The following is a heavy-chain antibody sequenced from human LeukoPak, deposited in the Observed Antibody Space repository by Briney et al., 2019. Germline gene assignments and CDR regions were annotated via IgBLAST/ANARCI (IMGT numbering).Heavy chain of an antibody. CDR2: INPNSGGT. D-gene: IGHD3-10*02. CDR3: AREYVRSSDY. J-gene: IGHJ4*02. Sequence: ASVKVSCRASGYXFTGYYIHWVRQAPGQGLEWMGWINPNSGGTNYAQKFQGRVTMTRDTSISTAYMDLSRLRSDDTAVYYCAREYVRSSDYWGQGTLVTVSS. CDR1: GYXFTGYY. V-gene: IGHV1-2*02.